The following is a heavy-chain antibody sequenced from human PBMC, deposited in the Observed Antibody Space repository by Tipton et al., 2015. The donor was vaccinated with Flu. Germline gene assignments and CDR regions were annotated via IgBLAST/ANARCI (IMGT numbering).Heavy chain of an antibody. D-gene: IGHD3-9*01. CDR2: ISNSGSTT. J-gene: IGHJ6*02. V-gene: IGHV3-48*03. CDR3: ARMGFDWLLKGYYSMDV. Sequence: SLRLSCTASGFTLRSYEFNWVRQAPGKGLEWVSYISNSGSTTYYADSARGRFTISRDNAKNSLTLQMNSLRVEDTAVYYCARMGFDWLLKGYYSMDVWGHGTTVTVSS. CDR1: GFTLRSYE.